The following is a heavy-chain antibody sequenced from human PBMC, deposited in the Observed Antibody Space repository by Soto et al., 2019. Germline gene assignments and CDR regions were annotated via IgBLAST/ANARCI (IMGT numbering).Heavy chain of an antibody. Sequence: GGSLRLSCAASGFTVSSNYMSWVRRAPGKGLEWVSVIYSGGSTYYADSVKGRFTISRDNSKNTLYLQMNSLRSDDTAVYYCARLLKGGDVTENWFDPWGQGTLVTSPQ. J-gene: IGHJ5*02. CDR1: GFTVSSNY. D-gene: IGHD1-26*01. V-gene: IGHV3-66*04. CDR2: IYSGGST. CDR3: ARLLKGGDVTENWFDP.